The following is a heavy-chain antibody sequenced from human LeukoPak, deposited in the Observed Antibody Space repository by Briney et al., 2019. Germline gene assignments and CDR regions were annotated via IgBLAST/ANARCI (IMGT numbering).Heavy chain of an antibody. CDR3: VSGLYLNFDY. CDR1: GGSFSGYY. J-gene: IGHJ4*02. Sequence: KPSETLSLTCAVYGGSFSGYYWSWIRQPPGKGLEWIGEINHSGSTNYNPSLKSRVTISVDTSKNQFSLKLSSVTAADTAVYYCVSGLYLNFDYWGQGTLVTVSS. D-gene: IGHD3-16*01. CDR2: INHSGST. V-gene: IGHV4-34*01.